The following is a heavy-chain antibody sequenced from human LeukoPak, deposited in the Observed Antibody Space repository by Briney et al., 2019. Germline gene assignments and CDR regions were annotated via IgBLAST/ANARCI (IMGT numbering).Heavy chain of an antibody. Sequence: GGSLRLSCAASGFTFSNAWMSWVRQAPGKGLEWVGRIKSKTDGGTTDYAAPVEGRFTISRDDSKNTLYLQMNSLKTEDTAVYYCTTDWSSITMAQGIDYWGQGTLVTVSS. CDR3: TTDWSSITMAQGIDY. CDR2: IKSKTDGGTT. CDR1: GFTFSNAW. D-gene: IGHD3-10*01. V-gene: IGHV3-15*01. J-gene: IGHJ4*02.